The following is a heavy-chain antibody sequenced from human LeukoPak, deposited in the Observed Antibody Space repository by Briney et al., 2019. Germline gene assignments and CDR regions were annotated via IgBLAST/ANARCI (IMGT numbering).Heavy chain of an antibody. V-gene: IGHV3-21*01. D-gene: IGHD7-27*01. CDR1: GFTFSSYV. CDR3: ARDPAGDDY. Sequence: GGSLRLSCAASGFTFSSYVMSWVRQAPGKGLEWVSSITSSSSYMYYADSVKGRFTISRDNAKNALYLQMNSLRAEDTAVYYCARDPAGDDYWGQGTLVTVSS. CDR2: ITSSSSYM. J-gene: IGHJ4*02.